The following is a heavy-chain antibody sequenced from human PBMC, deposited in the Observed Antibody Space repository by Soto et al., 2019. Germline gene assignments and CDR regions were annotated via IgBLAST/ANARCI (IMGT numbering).Heavy chain of an antibody. J-gene: IGHJ4*02. CDR1: GGSINNYY. V-gene: IGHV4-59*01. CDR2: IYYSGST. D-gene: IGHD3-9*01. Sequence: SETLSLTCTVSGGSINNYYWSWIRQPPGRGLEWIGYIYYSGSTNYNPSLKRRLALSVHTSKNQFSLNLSSVTTADTAVYYCANAYYDILTGYYNGIFGYWGQGTLVTVSS. CDR3: ANAYYDILTGYYNGIFGY.